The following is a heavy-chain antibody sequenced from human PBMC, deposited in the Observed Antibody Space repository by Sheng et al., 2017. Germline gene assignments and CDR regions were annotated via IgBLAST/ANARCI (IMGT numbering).Heavy chain of an antibody. Sequence: QVQLVESGGGVVQPGRSLRLSCAASGFTFSSYAMHWVRQAPGKGLEWVAVISYDGSNKYYADSVKGRFTISRDNSKNTLYLQMNSLRAEDTAVYYCARDAIVLMVYASDAFDIWGQGTMVTVSS. CDR2: ISYDGSNK. D-gene: IGHD2-8*01. J-gene: IGHJ3*02. V-gene: IGHV3-30*04. CDR3: ARDAIVLMVYASDAFDI. CDR1: GFTFSSYA.